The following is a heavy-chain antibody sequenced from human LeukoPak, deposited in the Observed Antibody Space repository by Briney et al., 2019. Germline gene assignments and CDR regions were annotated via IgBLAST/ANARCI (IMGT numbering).Heavy chain of an antibody. CDR1: GLTFSGSG. V-gene: IGHV3-33*06. CDR3: AKDRQVGTFDY. Sequence: GGSLRLSCVVSGLTFSGSGFHWVRQAPGKGLEWVAIIWYDGSKKYYADSVKGRFTISKDDSKDTVYLQMNSLRAEGTAVYYCAKDRQVGTFDYWGQGTLVTVSS. CDR2: IWYDGSKK. J-gene: IGHJ4*02. D-gene: IGHD1-26*01.